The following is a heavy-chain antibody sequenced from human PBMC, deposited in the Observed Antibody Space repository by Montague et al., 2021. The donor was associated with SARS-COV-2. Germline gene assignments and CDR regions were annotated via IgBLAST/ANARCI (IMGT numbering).Heavy chain of an antibody. D-gene: IGHD7-27*01. J-gene: IGHJ5*02. Sequence: SETLSLTCTVSGGSISSYWSWIRQPPGKGLEWLGYMSYSGTTNYNPSLRSRLTMSIDTSKDQLSLKLSSLTAADAAVYYCARGRDQLGWFDPWGQGTLVTVSS. CDR3: ARGRDQLGWFDP. V-gene: IGHV4-59*01. CDR2: MSYSGTT. CDR1: GGSISSY.